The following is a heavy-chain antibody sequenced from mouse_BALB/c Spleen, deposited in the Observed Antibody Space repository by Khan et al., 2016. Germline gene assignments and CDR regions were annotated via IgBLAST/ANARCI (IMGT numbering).Heavy chain of an antibody. J-gene: IGHJ2*01. Sequence: VQLQQSGPELVKPGASVKMSCKSSGYTFTSYVMHWVKQKPGQGLEWFGYIDPYNDGTKYNEKFKGKATLTSDKSSSTAYMELSSLTSEDSAVYYCARRGYTGTYFDYWGQGTTLTVSS. CDR3: ARRGYTGTYFDY. D-gene: IGHD2-2*01. CDR1: GYTFTSYV. V-gene: IGHV1S136*01. CDR2: IDPYNDGT.